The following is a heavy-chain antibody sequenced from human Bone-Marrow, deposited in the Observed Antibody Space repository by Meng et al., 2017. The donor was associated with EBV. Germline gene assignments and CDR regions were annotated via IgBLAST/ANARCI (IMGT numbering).Heavy chain of an antibody. CDR1: GGSFSGYY. J-gene: IGHJ5*02. V-gene: IGHV4-34*01. CDR3: ATQPDYGENWFDP. CDR2: INHSGST. D-gene: IGHD4-17*01. Sequence: QVQLQQWGAGLLKPSEXLSLTCAVYGGSFSGYYWSWIRQPPGKGLEWIGEINHSGSTNYNPSLKSRVTISVDTSKNQFSLKLSSVTAADTAVYYCATQPDYGENWFDPWGQGTLVTVSS.